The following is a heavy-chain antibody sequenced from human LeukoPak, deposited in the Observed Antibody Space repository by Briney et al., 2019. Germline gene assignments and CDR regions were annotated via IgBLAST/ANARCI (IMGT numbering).Heavy chain of an antibody. D-gene: IGHD4-17*01. CDR2: ISDDGRSK. J-gene: IGHJ4*02. CDR1: GFSFSRYW. CDR3: AKRPSDYGDYVSYFDY. Sequence: GGSLRLSCAASGFSFSRYWMNWVRQAPGKGLEWVGVISDDGRSKDYADSVKGRFTISRDNSKDTLYLQMNSLRDEDTAVYYCAKRPSDYGDYVSYFDYWGQGTLVTVSS. V-gene: IGHV3-30*18.